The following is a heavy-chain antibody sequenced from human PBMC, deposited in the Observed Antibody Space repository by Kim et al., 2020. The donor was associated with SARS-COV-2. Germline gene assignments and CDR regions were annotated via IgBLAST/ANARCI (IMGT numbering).Heavy chain of an antibody. CDR3: AREAEGSGSYFVHYYDP. D-gene: IGHD3-10*01. V-gene: IGHV3-33*01. Sequence: GGSLRLSCAASGFTFRSYGMNWVRQAPGKGLEWVAVIWYDGSKQYYADSVKGRFTISRDNSKNTLYLQMDSLRVEDTAVYYCAREAEGSGSYFVHYYDPWGQGTLVTVSS. CDR1: GFTFRSYG. CDR2: IWYDGSKQ. J-gene: IGHJ5*02.